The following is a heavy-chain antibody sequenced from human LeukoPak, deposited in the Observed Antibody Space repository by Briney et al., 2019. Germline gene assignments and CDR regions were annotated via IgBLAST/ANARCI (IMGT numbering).Heavy chain of an antibody. D-gene: IGHD5-18*01. V-gene: IGHV4-34*01. Sequence: PSETLSLTCAVYGGSFSGYYWSWIRQPPGKGLEWIGEINHSGSTNYNPSLKSQVTISVDTSKNQFSLKLSSVTAADTAVYYCARGGPWIQLWLTPGTCFDYWGQGTLVTVSS. CDR2: INHSGST. J-gene: IGHJ4*02. CDR3: ARGGPWIQLWLTPGTCFDY. CDR1: GGSFSGYY.